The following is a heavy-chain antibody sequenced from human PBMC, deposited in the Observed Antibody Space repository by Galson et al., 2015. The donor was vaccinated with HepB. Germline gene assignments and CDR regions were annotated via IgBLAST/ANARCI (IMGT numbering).Heavy chain of an antibody. J-gene: IGHJ3*02. CDR3: ATYYYDSSGYYYAPGAFDI. D-gene: IGHD3-22*01. CDR1: GGSISSGGYY. Sequence: SLTCTVSGGSISSGGYYWSWIRQHPGKGLEWIGYIYYSGSTYYNPSLKSRVTISVDTSKNQFSLKLSSVTAADTAVYYCATYYYDSSGYYYAPGAFDIWGQGTMVTVSS. V-gene: IGHV4-31*03. CDR2: IYYSGST.